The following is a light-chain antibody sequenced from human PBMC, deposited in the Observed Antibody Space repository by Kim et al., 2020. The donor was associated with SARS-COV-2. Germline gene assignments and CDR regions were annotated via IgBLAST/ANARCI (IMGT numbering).Light chain of an antibody. CDR3: QKYNSAPQS. CDR1: QGISSY. Sequence: ASVGDRVTITWRTSQGISSYLAWYQQKPGKVPKLLIYSASTLQSQAPSRFSGSGSGTEFTLTISGLQPEDVATYYCQKYNSAPQSFGPGTKVDIK. V-gene: IGKV1-27*01. CDR2: SAS. J-gene: IGKJ1*01.